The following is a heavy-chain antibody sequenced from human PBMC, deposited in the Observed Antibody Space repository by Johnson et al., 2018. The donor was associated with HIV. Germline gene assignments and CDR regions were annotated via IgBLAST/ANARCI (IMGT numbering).Heavy chain of an antibody. D-gene: IGHD6-13*01. V-gene: IGHV3-33*06. J-gene: IGHJ3*01. CDR1: GFTFSNYG. Sequence: QVQLVESGGGVVQPGRSLRLSCAASGFTFSNYGMHWVRQAPGKGLEWVAVVWFDGRNKYYSDSVKGRFTISRDDSKNTLYLQMNSLRVEDTAVYHCAKVAVATAAGGVALDVWGIGTMVNVSS. CDR2: VWFDGRNK. CDR3: AKVAVATAAGGVALDV.